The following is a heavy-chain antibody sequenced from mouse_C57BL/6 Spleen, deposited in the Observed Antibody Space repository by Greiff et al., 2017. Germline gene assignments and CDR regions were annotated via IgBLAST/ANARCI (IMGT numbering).Heavy chain of an antibody. CDR3: TRRDYGSSYVDV. CDR1: GYTFTDYE. V-gene: IGHV1-15*01. CDR2: IDPETGGT. D-gene: IGHD1-1*01. Sequence: VQLQQSGAELVRPGASVTLSCKASGYTFTDYEMHWVKQTPVHGLEWIGAIDPETGGTAYNQKFKGKAILTADKSSSTAYMELRSLTSEDSAVYYCTRRDYGSSYVDVWGTGTTVTVSS. J-gene: IGHJ1*03.